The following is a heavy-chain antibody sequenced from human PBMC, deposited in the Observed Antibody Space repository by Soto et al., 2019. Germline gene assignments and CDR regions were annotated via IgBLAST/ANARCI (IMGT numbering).Heavy chain of an antibody. CDR3: ANFPDQSGT. V-gene: IGHV3-9*01. Sequence: EVQLVESGGGLVQPGRSLRLSCAASGFTFDDYAMHWVRQAPGKGLEWVSGISWNSGSIGYADSVKGRFTISRDNAKNSLYLQMNSLRAEDTALYYCANFPDQSGTWGQGTLVTVSS. J-gene: IGHJ5*02. CDR2: ISWNSGSI. D-gene: IGHD1-26*01. CDR1: GFTFDDYA.